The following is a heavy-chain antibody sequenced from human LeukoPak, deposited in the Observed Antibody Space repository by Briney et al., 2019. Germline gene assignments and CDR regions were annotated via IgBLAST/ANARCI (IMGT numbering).Heavy chain of an antibody. CDR2: ISSSSSTI. D-gene: IGHD3-10*02. CDR1: GFTFSSYG. Sequence: GSLRLSCAASGFTFSSYGMTWVRQAPGKGLEWVSYISSSSSTIYYADSVKGRFTISRDNAKNSLYLQMNSLRAEDTAVYYCAELGITMIGGVWGKGTTVTISS. CDR3: AELGITMIGGV. V-gene: IGHV3-48*04. J-gene: IGHJ6*04.